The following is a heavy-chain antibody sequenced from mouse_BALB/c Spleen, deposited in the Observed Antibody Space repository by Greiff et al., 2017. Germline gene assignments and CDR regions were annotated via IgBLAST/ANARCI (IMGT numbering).Heavy chain of an antibody. CDR3: VRENYGLDY. V-gene: IGHV2-9-2*01. CDR1: GFSLTSYD. CDR2: IWTGGGT. D-gene: IGHD1-2*01. Sequence: VQLVESGPGLVAPSQSLSITCTVSGFSLTSYDISWIRQPPGKGLEWLGVIWTGGGTNYNSAFMSRLSISKDNSKSQVFLKMNSLQTDDTAIYYCVRENYGLDYWGQGTTLTVSS. J-gene: IGHJ2*01.